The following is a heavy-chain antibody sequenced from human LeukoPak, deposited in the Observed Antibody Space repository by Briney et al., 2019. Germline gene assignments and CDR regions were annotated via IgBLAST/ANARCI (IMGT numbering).Heavy chain of an antibody. CDR1: GGSISSSSYY. Sequence: SETLSLTCTVSGGSISSSSYYWGWIRQPPGKGLEWIGTIFYSGTTNYNPSLKSRVTISVDTSKNQFSLNLSSVTAADTALYYCARLPRATIGATNYFDFWGQGTLVTVSS. CDR3: ARLPRATIGATNYFDF. J-gene: IGHJ4*02. V-gene: IGHV4-39*01. CDR2: IFYSGTT. D-gene: IGHD5-24*01.